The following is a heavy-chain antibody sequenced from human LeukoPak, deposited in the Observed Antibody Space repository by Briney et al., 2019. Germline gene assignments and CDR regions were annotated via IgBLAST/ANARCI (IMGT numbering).Heavy chain of an antibody. Sequence: PGGSLRLSCVASGFTFGKYWMSWVRQAPGKGLEWVANIKLDGSEKNYVDSVKGRFTISRDNAKNSLYLQMNSLRAEDTAMYYCARGGQLKWGQGTLVTVSS. CDR3: ARGGQLK. J-gene: IGHJ4*02. CDR1: GFTFGKYW. V-gene: IGHV3-7*03. D-gene: IGHD2-2*01. CDR2: IKLDGSEK.